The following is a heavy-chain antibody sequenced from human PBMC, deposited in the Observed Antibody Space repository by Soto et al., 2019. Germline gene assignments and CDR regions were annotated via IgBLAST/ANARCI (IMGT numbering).Heavy chain of an antibody. CDR3: MKAHESGDFLGMSV. J-gene: IGHJ6*02. V-gene: IGHV4-61*01. Sequence: SETLSLTCTVSGGSVSTGMKYWGGGRQPPGKALEFIGYMYKTGETLLNSSLKSRVTLSMETSKNQFSLTLSSVTAADTAVYFCMKAHESGDFLGMSVWGPGTTVTVSS. D-gene: IGHD3-10*01. CDR1: GGSVSTGMKY. CDR2: MYKTGET.